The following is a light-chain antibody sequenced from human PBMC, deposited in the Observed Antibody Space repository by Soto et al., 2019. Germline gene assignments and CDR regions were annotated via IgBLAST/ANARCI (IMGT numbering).Light chain of an antibody. Sequence: QSVLTQPRSVSGSPGQSVTISCSGTRSDVGAYNYVSWYQQYSGKAPKLLIHDVSQRPSGVPDRFSGSKSGNTASLTISGLQGDDEGDYYCSSYAGSYTWVFGGGTQLTVL. V-gene: IGLV2-11*01. CDR1: RSDVGAYNY. CDR3: SSYAGSYTWV. CDR2: DVS. J-gene: IGLJ3*02.